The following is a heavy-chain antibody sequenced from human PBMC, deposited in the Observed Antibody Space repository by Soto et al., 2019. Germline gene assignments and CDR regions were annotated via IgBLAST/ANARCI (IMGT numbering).Heavy chain of an antibody. CDR3: GRDDWCGDDCRRFFDS. V-gene: IGHV4-38-2*02. D-gene: IGHD2-21*02. CDR2: IYHKRNT. J-gene: IGHJ4*02. CDR1: GYSISSGYF. Sequence: SETLSLTCIVSGYSISSGYFWGWIRQTPGKGLEWIGSIYHKRNTQYNPSLKSRVTLAVDTSKNQFSLIMTSVTAADTAVYYCGRDDWCGDDCRRFFDSWGQGSPVTVSS.